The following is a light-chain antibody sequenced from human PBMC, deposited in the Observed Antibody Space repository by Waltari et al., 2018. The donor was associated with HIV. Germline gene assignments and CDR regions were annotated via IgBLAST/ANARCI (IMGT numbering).Light chain of an antibody. V-gene: IGKV1-39*01. CDR3: QQSYSTPLAT. Sequence: DIQMTQSASSLSASVGARVTIPCRASHCISNYLNWYQQKPGKAPKLLIYAASSLESGGPTNFKCNGSRTDFTLTISSLQPEDFATYYGQQSYSTPLATFGQWTKLEIK. CDR1: HCISNY. J-gene: IGKJ2*01. CDR2: AAS.